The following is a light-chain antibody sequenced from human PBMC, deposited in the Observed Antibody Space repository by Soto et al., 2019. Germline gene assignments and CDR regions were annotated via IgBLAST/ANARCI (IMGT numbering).Light chain of an antibody. CDR3: AAWDDSLSGRV. CDR1: SSNIGSNY. CDR2: SNN. Sequence: QSVLTQPPSASGTPGQRVTISCSGSSSNIGSNYVYWYQQLPGTAPKLLIYSNNQRPSGVPDRFSGSKSGTSASLVISGLRSEDEADYYCAAWDDSLSGRVFGGGTQLTVL. J-gene: IGLJ3*02. V-gene: IGLV1-47*02.